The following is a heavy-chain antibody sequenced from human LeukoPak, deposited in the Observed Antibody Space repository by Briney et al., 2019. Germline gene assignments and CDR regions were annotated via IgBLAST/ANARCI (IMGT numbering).Heavy chain of an antibody. V-gene: IGHV3-23*01. J-gene: IGHJ4*02. Sequence: GGSLRLSCAASGFTFSSYAMSWVRQAPGKGLEWVSAISGSSDSTDYADSVKGRFTITRDNSKNTLYLQMHSLRAEDTAVYYCAKGRGYSTTWYVDYWGQGTLVTVSS. D-gene: IGHD6-13*01. CDR3: AKGRGYSTTWYVDY. CDR1: GFTFSSYA. CDR2: ISGSSDST.